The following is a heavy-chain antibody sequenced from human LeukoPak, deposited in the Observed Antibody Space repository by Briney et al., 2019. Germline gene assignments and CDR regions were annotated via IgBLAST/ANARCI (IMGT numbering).Heavy chain of an antibody. CDR3: AREFVLNPEIPT. J-gene: IGHJ4*02. CDR1: GFTVSSNY. V-gene: IGHV3-66*01. CDR2: IYSGGST. D-gene: IGHD2-8*02. Sequence: GGSLRLSCAASGFTVSSNYMSWVRQAPGKGLEWVSVIYSGGSTYYADSVKGRFTISRDNSKNTLYLQMNSLRAEDTAVYYCAREFVLNPEIPTWGQGTLVSVSS.